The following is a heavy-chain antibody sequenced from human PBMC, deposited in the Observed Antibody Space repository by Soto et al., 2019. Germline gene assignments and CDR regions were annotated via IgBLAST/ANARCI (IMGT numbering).Heavy chain of an antibody. CDR2: ISYEGSNK. J-gene: IGHJ5*02. D-gene: IGHD5-18*01. CDR1: GFTFSSYG. Sequence: QVQLVESGGGVVQPGRSLRLSCAASGFTFSSYGMHWVRQAPGKGLEWVAVISYEGSNKYYADSVKGRFTISRDNSKNTLYLQMNSLRAEDTAVYYCAKDPRQLWLGDNWFDPWGQGTLVTVSS. V-gene: IGHV3-30*18. CDR3: AKDPRQLWLGDNWFDP.